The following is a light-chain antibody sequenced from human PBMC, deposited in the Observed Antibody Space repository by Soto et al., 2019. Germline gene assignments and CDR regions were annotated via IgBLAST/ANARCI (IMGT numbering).Light chain of an antibody. CDR2: EVT. V-gene: IGLV2-8*01. CDR3: STYAGSIDV. J-gene: IGLJ1*01. Sequence: QSVLTQPPSASGSPGQSVTISCTGTSSDVGGYNFVSWYQHHPGKAPKLMIYEVTKRPSGVPDRFSGSKSGNTASLTVSGLQTEDEADYYCSTYAGSIDVFGTGTKVTVL. CDR1: SSDVGGYNF.